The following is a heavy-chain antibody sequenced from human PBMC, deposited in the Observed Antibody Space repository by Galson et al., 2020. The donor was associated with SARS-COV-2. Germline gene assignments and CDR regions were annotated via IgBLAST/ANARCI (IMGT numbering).Heavy chain of an antibody. CDR3: ARAPGSVITMVRGVIITGWFDP. J-gene: IGHJ5*02. Sequence: NSGGSLRLSCAASGFTFSSYSMNWVRQAPGKGLEWVSSISSSSSYIYYADSVKGRFTISRDNAKNSLYLQMNSLRAEDTAVYYCARAPGSVITMVRGVIITGWFDPWGQGTLVTVSS. CDR1: GFTFSSYS. V-gene: IGHV3-21*01. D-gene: IGHD3-10*01. CDR2: ISSSSSYI.